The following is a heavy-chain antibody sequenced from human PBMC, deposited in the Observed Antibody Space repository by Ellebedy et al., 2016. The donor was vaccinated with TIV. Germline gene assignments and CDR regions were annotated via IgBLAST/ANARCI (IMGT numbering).Heavy chain of an antibody. D-gene: IGHD2-8*01. CDR2: IGGRGTST. CDR1: GFIFSRYA. Sequence: PGGSLRLSSAASGFIFSRYAMSWVRQAPGKGLEWVSGIGGRGTSTFYADCVKGRFTISRYNSKNTLYLQMNSLRAEDTAVYYCAKGMDSFDYWGQGTLVTVSS. V-gene: IGHV3-23*01. J-gene: IGHJ4*02. CDR3: AKGMDSFDY.